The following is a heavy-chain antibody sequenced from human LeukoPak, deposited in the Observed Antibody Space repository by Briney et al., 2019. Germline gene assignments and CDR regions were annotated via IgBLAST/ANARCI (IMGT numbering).Heavy chain of an antibody. Sequence: SETLSLTXTVSGGSIXSXXXXXXRQPAGKGLXXXXRIHSSGSTNYNPSLKSRVTMSVDTSKNQFSLRLSSVTAADTAVYYCARDGAYDESIDYFDFWGQGTLVTVSS. CDR1: GGSIXSXX. D-gene: IGHD2-21*01. J-gene: IGHJ4*02. CDR2: IHSSGST. V-gene: IGHV4-4*07. CDR3: ARDGAYDESIDYFDF.